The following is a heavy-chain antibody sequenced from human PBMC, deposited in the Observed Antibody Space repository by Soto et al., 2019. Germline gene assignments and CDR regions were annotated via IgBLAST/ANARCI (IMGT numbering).Heavy chain of an antibody. Sequence: QITLNESGPTQVKPRQTLTLTCTFSGFSLTTSGAGVGWIRQSPGKAPEWLALIYWDDDKRYSPSLKSRLTITKDTSKNQVVQTMADLDPADTATYYCAHRVLRTVFGLVTTTAIYFDFWGQGTPVAVSS. V-gene: IGHV2-5*02. CDR1: GFSLTTSGAG. CDR2: IYWDDDK. D-gene: IGHD3-3*01. J-gene: IGHJ4*02. CDR3: AHRVLRTVFGLVTTTAIYFDF.